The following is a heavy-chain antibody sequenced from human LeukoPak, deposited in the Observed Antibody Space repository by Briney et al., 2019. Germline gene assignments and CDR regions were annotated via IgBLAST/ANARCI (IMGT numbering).Heavy chain of an antibody. CDR2: ISGSGATT. CDR3: AKDMELAS. V-gene: IGHV3-23*01. CDR1: GFTFSTYA. D-gene: IGHD1-26*01. J-gene: IGHJ5*02. Sequence: GGSLRLSCAASGFTFSTYAMSWVRQAPGKGLEWVSAISGSGATTYFADSVKGRFTISRDNSKNTLYLQMNNLRGEDTAEYYCAKDMELASWGQGTLVTVSS.